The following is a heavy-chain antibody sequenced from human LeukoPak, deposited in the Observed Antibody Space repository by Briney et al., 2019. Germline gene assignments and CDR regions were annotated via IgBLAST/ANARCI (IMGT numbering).Heavy chain of an antibody. J-gene: IGHJ4*02. CDR2: ISYDGSNK. CDR1: GFTFSSYG. CDR3: AKEYSYGHYFDY. Sequence: GGSLRLSCAASGFTFSSYGMHWVRQAPGKGLEWVAVISYDGSNKYYADSVKGRFTISRVNSKNTLYLQMNSLRAEDTAVYYCAKEYSYGHYFDYWGQGTLVTVSS. D-gene: IGHD5-18*01. V-gene: IGHV3-30*18.